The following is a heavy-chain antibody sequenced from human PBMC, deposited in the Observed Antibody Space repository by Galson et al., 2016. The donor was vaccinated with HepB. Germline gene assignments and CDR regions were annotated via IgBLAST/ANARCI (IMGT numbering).Heavy chain of an antibody. Sequence: SLRLSCAGSGFLFRGYGMHWVRQAPGKGLEVVSSISRSGDSTDYADSVKGRFTISRDNSKNTLPLQMNSLRVEDTAVYYCVQGSTAPAVWGKGTTVIVSS. CDR3: VQGSTAPAV. D-gene: IGHD1-26*01. V-gene: IGHV3-23*01. CDR2: ISRSGDST. CDR1: GFLFRGYG. J-gene: IGHJ6*04.